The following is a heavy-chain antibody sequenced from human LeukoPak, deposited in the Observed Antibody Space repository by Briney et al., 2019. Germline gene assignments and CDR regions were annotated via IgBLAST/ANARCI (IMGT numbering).Heavy chain of an antibody. CDR3: ARGRRRLQPFDI. CDR1: GYIFTSYG. Sequence: ASVKVSCKASGYIFTSYGISWVRQAPGQGLEWMGWISAYNGYTNYAQKPQGRVTMITDTSTSTAYMELRSLMSDDTAVYFCARGRRRLQPFDIWGQGTMVTVSS. CDR2: ISAYNGYT. V-gene: IGHV1-18*01. J-gene: IGHJ3*02. D-gene: IGHD5-12*01.